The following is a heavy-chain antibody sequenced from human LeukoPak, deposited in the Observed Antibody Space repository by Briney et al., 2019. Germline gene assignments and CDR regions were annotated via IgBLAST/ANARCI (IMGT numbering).Heavy chain of an antibody. Sequence: GGSLRLSCAASGFTFSDYYMSWIRQAPGKGLEWVSYISSSGSTNFYADSVKGRFTISRDNAKNSLYLQMNSLRAEDTAVYYCARGRYNYGSGDAFDIWGQGTMVTVSS. CDR2: ISSSGSTN. J-gene: IGHJ3*02. CDR1: GFTFSDYY. CDR3: ARGRYNYGSGDAFDI. D-gene: IGHD3-10*01. V-gene: IGHV3-11*01.